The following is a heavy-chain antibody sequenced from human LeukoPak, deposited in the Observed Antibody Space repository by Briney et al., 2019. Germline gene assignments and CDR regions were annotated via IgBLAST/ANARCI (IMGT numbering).Heavy chain of an antibody. V-gene: IGHV3-33*08. CDR1: GFTFSNYA. CDR3: ARDNTPLGSFDY. Sequence: PGGSLRLSCAASGFTFSNYAMTWVRQAPGKGLEWVAVIWYDGSNKYYADSVKGRFTISRDNSKNTLYLQMNSLRAEDTAVYYCARDNTPLGSFDYWGQGTLVTVSS. CDR2: IWYDGSNK. J-gene: IGHJ4*02. D-gene: IGHD7-27*01.